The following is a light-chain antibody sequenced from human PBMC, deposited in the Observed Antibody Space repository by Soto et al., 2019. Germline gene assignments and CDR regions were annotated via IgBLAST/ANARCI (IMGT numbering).Light chain of an antibody. Sequence: DIQMTQSPSSLSASVGDRATITCRASQSISNYLNWYQQQPGRAPKLLIYGASTLQSGVPSRFSGSGSGTDFTLTISSLQPDDFATYYCQQYTSYPWTFGQGTKVDIK. CDR1: QSISNY. J-gene: IGKJ1*01. V-gene: IGKV1-39*01. CDR3: QQYTSYPWT. CDR2: GAS.